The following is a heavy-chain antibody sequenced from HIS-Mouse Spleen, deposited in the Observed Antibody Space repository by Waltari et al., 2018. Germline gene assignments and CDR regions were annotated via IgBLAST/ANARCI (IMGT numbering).Heavy chain of an antibody. CDR1: GLTVSRNS. V-gene: IGHV3-53*02. CDR3: ARRGGGYSGHEGFDY. Sequence: EVQLVETGGGLIQPGGSVRLLCAASGLTVSRNSMSWVRQAPGKGLEWVSVMYSGGSTYNADSGKGRFTISKDNSKNPQYLQMNSLRAEDTAVYYCARRGGGYSGHEGFDYWGQGTLVTVSS. J-gene: IGHJ4*02. D-gene: IGHD5-12*01. CDR2: MYSGGST.